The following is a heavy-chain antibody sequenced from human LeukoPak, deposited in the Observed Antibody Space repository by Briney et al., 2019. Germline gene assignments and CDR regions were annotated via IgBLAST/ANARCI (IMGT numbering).Heavy chain of an antibody. J-gene: IGHJ4*02. CDR3: ARRGSGGRTNY. Sequence: PSETLSLTCSVSGDSISTSSYYWGWIRQPPGKGLEWIGTIYYSGSTYYNPSLKSRVTISVDTSKNQFSLKLSSVTAADTAVYYCARRGSGGRTNYWGQGTLVTVSS. D-gene: IGHD2-15*01. CDR2: IYYSGST. CDR1: GDSISTSSYY. V-gene: IGHV4-39*07.